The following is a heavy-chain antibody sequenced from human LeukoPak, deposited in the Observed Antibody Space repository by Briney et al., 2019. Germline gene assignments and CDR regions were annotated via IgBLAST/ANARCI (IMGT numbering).Heavy chain of an antibody. CDR1: GGFISSYY. CDR3: AKDRSPRGYSYGYFDY. J-gene: IGHJ4*02. CDR2: INNSGST. Sequence: SETLSLTCSVSGGFISSYYWSWIRQPPGKGPEWIGYINNSGSTNYNPSVKSRVTISVDTSKKQFSLRLSSVTTADTAVYYCAKDRSPRGYSYGYFDYWGQGILVTVSS. D-gene: IGHD5-18*01. V-gene: IGHV4-59*01.